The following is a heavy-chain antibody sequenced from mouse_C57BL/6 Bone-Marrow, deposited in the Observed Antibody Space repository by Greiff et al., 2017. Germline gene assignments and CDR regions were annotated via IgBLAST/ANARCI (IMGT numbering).Heavy chain of an antibody. D-gene: IGHD1-1*01. J-gene: IGHJ4*01. CDR3: ARWATTGVVDYYAMDY. CDR2: INPNYGTT. CDR1: GYSFTDYN. Sequence: VQLKQSGPELVKPGASVKISCKASGYSFTDYNMNWVKQSNGKSLEWIGVINPNYGTTSYNQKFKGKATLTVDQASSTAYMQLNSLTSEDSAVYYCARWATTGVVDYYAMDYWGQGTSGTVSS. V-gene: IGHV1-39*01.